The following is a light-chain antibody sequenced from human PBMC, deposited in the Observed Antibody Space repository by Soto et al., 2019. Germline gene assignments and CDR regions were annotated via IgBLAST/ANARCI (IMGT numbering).Light chain of an antibody. CDR2: KVS. CDR1: SSDVGDGDF. J-gene: IGLJ3*02. Sequence: QSVLTQPPSVSGSPRQSITISCTGTSSDVGDGDFVSWYQQRPGNAPKLMIYKVSNRPSGVSNRFSGSKSGNTASLTISGLQAEDEADYYCCSYTRSYTWVFGGGTKVTVL. CDR3: CSYTRSYTWV. V-gene: IGLV2-14*01.